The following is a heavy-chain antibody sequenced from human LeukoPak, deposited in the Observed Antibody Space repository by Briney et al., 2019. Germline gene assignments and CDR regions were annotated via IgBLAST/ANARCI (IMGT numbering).Heavy chain of an antibody. CDR2: IWYDGSNK. CDR3: ARDRAID. Sequence: PGGSLRLSCATSGFTFTSYGMHWVRQAPGKGLEWVAVIWYDGSNKYYADSVKGRFTISRDDSKNTLYVQMNSLRAEDTAVYYCARDRAIDWGQGTLVTVSS. J-gene: IGHJ4*02. V-gene: IGHV3-33*01. D-gene: IGHD5-24*01. CDR1: GFTFTSYG.